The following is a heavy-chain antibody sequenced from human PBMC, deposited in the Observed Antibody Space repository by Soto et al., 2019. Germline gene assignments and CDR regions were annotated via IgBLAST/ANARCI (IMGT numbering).Heavy chain of an antibody. D-gene: IGHD5-12*01. CDR2: ITVSNGIA. V-gene: IGHV1-18*04. Sequence: QVQLVQSGGEVKKPGASVKVSCRTSGYTFPSFGIGWVRQAPGQGLEYMGWITVSNGIANYAQKFQGRLTLTADTSTSTTYMELRSLTSDATDLYYCARWLQIRPLTYWGQGTLGTVSS. J-gene: IGHJ4*02. CDR1: GYTFPSFG. CDR3: ARWLQIRPLTY.